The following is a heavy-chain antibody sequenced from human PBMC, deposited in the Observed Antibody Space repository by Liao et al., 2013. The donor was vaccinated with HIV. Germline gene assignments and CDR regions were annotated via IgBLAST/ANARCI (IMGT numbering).Heavy chain of an antibody. V-gene: IGHV4-4*07. CDR3: ARTLDTRTGTKFDP. Sequence: QVQLQESGPGLVKSSETLSLTCTVSGGSISSFYWSWIRQPAGKGLEWIGRIHTTGSTNYNPSLKSRVTISVDTSKNQFSLKLSSVTAADTAVYYCARTLDTRTGTKFDPWGQGTLVTVSS. CDR2: IHTTGST. J-gene: IGHJ5*02. CDR1: GGSISSFY. D-gene: IGHD1-7*01.